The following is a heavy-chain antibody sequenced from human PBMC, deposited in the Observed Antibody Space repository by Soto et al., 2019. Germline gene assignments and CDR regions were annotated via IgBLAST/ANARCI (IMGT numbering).Heavy chain of an antibody. Sequence: SETLSLTCTVSVGSVSSGSYYLSWIRQPPGKGLEWIGYISYSWSTNYNPSLKSRVTISVETSKNQCSLKLSSVTSSDTAVYYWARGGEYYYDSSGYYFEPHIGYWGQGTLVTVSS. V-gene: IGHV4-61*01. CDR2: ISYSWST. CDR3: ARGGEYYYDSSGYYFEPHIGY. J-gene: IGHJ4*02. D-gene: IGHD3-22*01. CDR1: VGSVSSGSYY.